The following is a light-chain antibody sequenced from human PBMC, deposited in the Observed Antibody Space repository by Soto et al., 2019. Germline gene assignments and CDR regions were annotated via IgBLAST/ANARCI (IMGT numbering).Light chain of an antibody. CDR2: AAS. CDR3: QPADSSPLT. V-gene: IGKV1-12*01. CDR1: PGISSC. J-gene: IGKJ4*01. Sequence: DIERSHSPSSVCASVGDSVTITGRASPGISSCLDWYQQKPGNAPQLLISAASSSESAVPSRFSGSGSGPDFTLTIPSLQPEDSATYYSQPADSSPLTFGGGTKVDIK.